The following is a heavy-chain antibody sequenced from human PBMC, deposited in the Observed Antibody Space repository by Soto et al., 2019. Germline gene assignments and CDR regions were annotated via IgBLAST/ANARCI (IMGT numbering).Heavy chain of an antibody. J-gene: IGHJ4*01. D-gene: IGHD3-9*01. V-gene: IGHV3-23*01. Sequence: GGSLRLSCAGSGFTFSGYAMTWVRQAPGKGLEWVSVISTSGDRPDYADSVKGRFTISRDNSKNMLYLQMNSLRVEDTAIYYCAVKGTVDSHYGGHATPVTAS. CDR2: ISTSGDRP. CDR3: AVKGTVDSHY. CDR1: GFTFSGYA.